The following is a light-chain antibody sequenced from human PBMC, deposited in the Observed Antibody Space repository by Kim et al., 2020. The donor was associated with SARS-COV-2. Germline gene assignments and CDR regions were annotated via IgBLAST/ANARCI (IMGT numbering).Light chain of an antibody. J-gene: IGKJ4*01. CDR2: AAS. CDR1: QGISSW. Sequence: SASVGDRVTITCRASQGISSWLAWYQRKPGKAPKLLIYAASSLQGGVPSRFSGRGSGTDFTLTISSLQPEDFATYYCQQAHSFPLTFGGGTKLEI. V-gene: IGKV1-12*01. CDR3: QQAHSFPLT.